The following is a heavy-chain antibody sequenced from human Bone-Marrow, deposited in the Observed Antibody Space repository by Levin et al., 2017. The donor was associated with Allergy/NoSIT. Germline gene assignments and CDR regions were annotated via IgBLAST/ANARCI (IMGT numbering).Heavy chain of an antibody. D-gene: IGHD1-7*01. CDR1: GYTFTGYY. CDR3: ARAWSGTRAWAFDY. CDR2: INPNSGGT. J-gene: IGHJ4*02. V-gene: IGHV1-2*04. Sequence: ASVKVSCKASGYTFTGYYMHWVRQAPGQGLEWMGWINPNSGGTNYAQKFQGWVTMTRDTSISTAYMELSRLRSDDTAVYYCARAWSGTRAWAFDYWGQGTLVTVSS.